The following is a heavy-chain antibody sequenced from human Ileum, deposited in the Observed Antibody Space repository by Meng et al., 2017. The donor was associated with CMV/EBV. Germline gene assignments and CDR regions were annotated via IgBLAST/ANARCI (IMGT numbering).Heavy chain of an antibody. J-gene: IGHJ4*02. V-gene: IGHV3-30-3*01. CDR2: ISHDGSNK. CDR1: GFTFSSYT. D-gene: IGHD3-3*01. CDR3: AKDRGPLTIFGVVN. Sequence: GGSLRLSCAASGFTFSSYTMHWVRQAAGKGLEWVALISHDGSNKYYADSVKGRFTISRDNSKNTLYLQMNSLRAEDTALYYCAKDRGPLTIFGVVNWGQGTLVTVSS.